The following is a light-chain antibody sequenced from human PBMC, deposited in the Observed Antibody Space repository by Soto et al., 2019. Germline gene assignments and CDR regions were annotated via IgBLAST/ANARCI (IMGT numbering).Light chain of an antibody. CDR1: QTISNH. V-gene: IGKV1-39*01. CDR2: TAS. Sequence: DIQITQSRSSLSASVGDRVTITCRASQTISNHLNWYHQKPCKAPDVLIHTASTLQSGVPSRFSGAGSGTEFTLTISRLQPEAFATSYCQQGYSTPIPFGQGTRPAIK. J-gene: IGKJ5*01. CDR3: QQGYSTPIP.